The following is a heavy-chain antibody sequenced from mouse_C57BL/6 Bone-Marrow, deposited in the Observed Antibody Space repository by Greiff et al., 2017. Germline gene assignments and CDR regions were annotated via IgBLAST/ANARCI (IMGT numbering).Heavy chain of an antibody. V-gene: IGHV1-54*01. CDR2: INPGSGGT. CDR3: ARGGSTMVPYWYFDV. D-gene: IGHD2-2*01. J-gene: IGHJ1*03. CDR1: GYAFTNYL. Sequence: VQLQQSGAELVRPGTSVKVSCKASGYAFTNYLIEWVKQRPGQGLEWIGVINPGSGGTNYNEKFKGKATLTADKSSSTAYMQLSSLTSEDSAVYFCARGGSTMVPYWYFDVWGTGTTVTVSS.